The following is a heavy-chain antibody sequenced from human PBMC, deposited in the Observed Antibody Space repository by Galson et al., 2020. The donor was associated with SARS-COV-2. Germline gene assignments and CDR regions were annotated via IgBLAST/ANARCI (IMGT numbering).Heavy chain of an antibody. V-gene: IGHV3-30-3*01. D-gene: IGHD1-26*01. CDR1: GFTFTSYS. CDR2: ISYDGSIK. CDR3: ARGGPPSLSYSHY. J-gene: IGHJ4*02. Sequence: GQSLKISCAASGFTFTSYSMHWVRQAPGKGLDWVAVISYDGSIKYYADSVKGRFTISRDHSNNTLFLQMNSLRPEDTAVYYCARGGPPSLSYSHYWGQGTLVTVSS.